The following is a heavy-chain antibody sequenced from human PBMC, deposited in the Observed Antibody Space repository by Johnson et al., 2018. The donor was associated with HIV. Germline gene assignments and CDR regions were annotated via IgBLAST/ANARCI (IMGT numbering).Heavy chain of an antibody. CDR3: ARVKWELLGDDAFDI. V-gene: IGHV3-23*04. D-gene: IGHD1-26*01. Sequence: VQVVESGGGLVQPGGSLRLSCVASGFTFSSYGMSWVRQAPGKGLEWVATISGSGGSAFYADSVKGRFPISRDNSKNTLYLQMNSLRAADTAVYYCARVKWELLGDDAFDIWGQGTMVTVSS. CDR2: ISGSGGSA. J-gene: IGHJ3*02. CDR1: GFTFSSYG.